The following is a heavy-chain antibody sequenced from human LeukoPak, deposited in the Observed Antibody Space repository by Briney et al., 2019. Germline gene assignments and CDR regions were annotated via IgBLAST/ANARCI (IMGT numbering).Heavy chain of an antibody. CDR1: GGSFSGYY. D-gene: IGHD1-14*01. J-gene: IGHJ4*02. CDR3: ARGRTTLDY. V-gene: IGHV4-34*01. Sequence: PSETLSLTCAVYGGSFSGYYWSWIRQPPGKGLEWIGEINHSGSTNYNTSLKSRVTISVDTSKNQFSLKLSSVTAADTAVYYCARGRTTLDYWGQGTLVTFSS. CDR2: INHSGST.